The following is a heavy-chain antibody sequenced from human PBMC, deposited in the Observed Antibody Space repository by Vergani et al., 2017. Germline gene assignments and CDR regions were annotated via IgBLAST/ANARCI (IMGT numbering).Heavy chain of an antibody. CDR3: ARVGDHIVVVPAAIDYYYMDV. J-gene: IGHJ6*03. CDR2: ISSSSSTI. Sequence: EVQLVESGGGLVQPGGSLRLSCAASGFTFSSYSMNWVRQAPGKGLEWVSYISSSSSTIYYADSVKGRFTISRDNAKNSLYLQMNSLRSEDTAVYYCARVGDHIVVVPAAIDYYYMDVWGKGTTVTVSS. D-gene: IGHD2-2*02. V-gene: IGHV3-48*01. CDR1: GFTFSSYS.